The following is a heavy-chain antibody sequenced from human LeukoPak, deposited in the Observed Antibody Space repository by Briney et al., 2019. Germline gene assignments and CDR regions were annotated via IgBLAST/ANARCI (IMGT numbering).Heavy chain of an antibody. Sequence: PGGSLRLSCAASGFTFSSYAIHWVRQAPGKGLEWVSSISSSSSYIYYADSVKGRFTISRDNAKNSLYLQMNSLRAEDTAVYYCAREYRGWLSAFDIWGQGTMVTVSS. V-gene: IGHV3-21*01. CDR3: AREYRGWLSAFDI. D-gene: IGHD3-22*01. CDR2: ISSSSSYI. CDR1: GFTFSSYA. J-gene: IGHJ3*02.